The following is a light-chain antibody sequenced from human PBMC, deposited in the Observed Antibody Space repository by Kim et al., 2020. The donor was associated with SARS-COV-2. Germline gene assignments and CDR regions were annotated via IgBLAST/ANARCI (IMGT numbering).Light chain of an antibody. J-gene: IGKJ1*01. CDR3: QQYHSSLPT. Sequence: EIVLTQSPGSLSLSPGDRATLSCRASQSVSSNYLAWYQQKPGQAPRLVIYAASIRTTGVPDRFSGSGSGTDFTLTISRLQPEDVAVYYCQQYHSSLPTFGQGTKVDIK. CDR2: AAS. V-gene: IGKV3-20*01. CDR1: QSVSSNY.